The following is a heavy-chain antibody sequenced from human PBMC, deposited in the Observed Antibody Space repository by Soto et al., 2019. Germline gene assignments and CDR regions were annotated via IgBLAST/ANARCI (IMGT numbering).Heavy chain of an antibody. CDR1: GYTFTSYD. Sequence: VPLVQSGAEVKKPGASVKVSCKASGYTFTSYDINWVRQATGQGLEWMGWMNPNSGNTGYAQKFQGRVTMTRNTSISTAYMELSSLRSEDTAVYYCARGRYYGSGSYDAFDIWGQGTMVTVSS. V-gene: IGHV1-8*01. CDR3: ARGRYYGSGSYDAFDI. J-gene: IGHJ3*02. CDR2: MNPNSGNT. D-gene: IGHD3-10*01.